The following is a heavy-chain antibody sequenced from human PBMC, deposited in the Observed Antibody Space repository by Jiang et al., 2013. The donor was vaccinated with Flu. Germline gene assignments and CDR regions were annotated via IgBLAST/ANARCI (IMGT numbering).Heavy chain of an antibody. CDR2: ISGSGGYT. Sequence: VQLLESGGGLVQPGGSLRLSCAASGFTFSSYVVSWVRQAPGKGLEWVSSISGSGGYTYSADSMKGRFTISRDNSKNSLYLQMNDVRVEDTAVYYCAKGHTAPRGNFFDSWGQGTLVTVSS. V-gene: IGHV3-23*01. CDR1: GFTFSSYV. CDR3: AKGHTAPRGNFFDS. J-gene: IGHJ4*02. D-gene: IGHD2-21*01.